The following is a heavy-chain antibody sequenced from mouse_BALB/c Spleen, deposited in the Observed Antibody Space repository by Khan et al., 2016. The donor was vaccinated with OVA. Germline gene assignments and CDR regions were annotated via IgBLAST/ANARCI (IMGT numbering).Heavy chain of an antibody. CDR1: GYSITSYSA. J-gene: IGHJ4*01. V-gene: IGHV3-2*02. CDR3: ARNNDCGYAMDY. CDR2: ISYGGSP. D-gene: IGHD2-13*01. Sequence: VQLQQSGPGLVKPSQSLSLTCTVTGYSITSYSAWDWIRQFPGNKLGWMGFISYGGSPSYTPSFKSRISITRDTSKTPFLLQLNTETSENTATYYEARNNDCGYAMDYWGQGTSVTVSS.